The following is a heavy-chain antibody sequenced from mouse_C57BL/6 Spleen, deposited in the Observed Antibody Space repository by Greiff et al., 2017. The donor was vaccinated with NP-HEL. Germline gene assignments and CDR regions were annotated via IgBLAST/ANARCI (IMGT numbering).Heavy chain of an antibody. V-gene: IGHV1-52*01. CDR2: IDPSDSET. D-gene: IGHD1-1*01. J-gene: IGHJ1*03. CDR3: ARDDPYYYGSSYDWYFDV. Sequence: QVQLQQPGAELVRPGSSVKLSCKASGYTFTSYWMHWVKQRPIQGLEWIGNIDPSDSETHYNQKFKDKATLTVDKSSSTAYMQLSSLTSEDSAVYYCARDDPYYYGSSYDWYFDVWGTGTTVTVSS. CDR1: GYTFTSYW.